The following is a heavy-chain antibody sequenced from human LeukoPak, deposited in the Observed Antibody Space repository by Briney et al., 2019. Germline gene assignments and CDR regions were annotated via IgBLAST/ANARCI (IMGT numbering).Heavy chain of an antibody. CDR1: GFTFSHDW. J-gene: IGHJ4*02. CDR3: VPSDSSGLD. D-gene: IGHD3-22*01. CDR2: TNTDGSST. V-gene: IGHV3-74*01. Sequence: GGSLRLSCEASGFTFSHDWMHWVRQAPGKGLVWVSRTNTDGSSTSYMDSAKGRFTISRDNAKNTIYLPMNSLRAEDTAVYYCVPSDSSGLDWGQGTLVTVSS.